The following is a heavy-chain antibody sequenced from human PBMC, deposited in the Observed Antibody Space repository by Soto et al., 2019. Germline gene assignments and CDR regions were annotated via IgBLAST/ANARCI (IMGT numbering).Heavy chain of an antibody. Sequence: QVQLVQSGAEVKKPGASVKVSCKASGYTFTSYAMHWVRQAPGQRLEWMGWINAGNGNTKYSQKFQGRVTITRDTSASTAYMELSILRSDDTAVYYCVSGSGLTWFDPWGQGTLVTVSS. CDR2: INAGNGNT. V-gene: IGHV1-3*01. J-gene: IGHJ5*02. D-gene: IGHD3-10*01. CDR1: GYTFTSYA. CDR3: VSGSGLTWFDP.